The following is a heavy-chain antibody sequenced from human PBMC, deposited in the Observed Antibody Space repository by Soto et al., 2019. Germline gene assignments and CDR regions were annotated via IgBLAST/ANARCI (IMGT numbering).Heavy chain of an antibody. V-gene: IGHV4-30-4*01. J-gene: IGHJ2*01. D-gene: IGHD1-26*01. Sequence: QVQLQESGPGLVKPSQTLSLTCTVSGGSISSGDYYWSWIRQPPGKGLEWIGYIYYSGSTYYNPSLKSRVTISVDTSTNQFSLKLSSGTAADTAVYYCARVQVGAMDWYFDLWGRGTLVTVSS. CDR3: ARVQVGAMDWYFDL. CDR2: IYYSGST. CDR1: GGSISSGDYY.